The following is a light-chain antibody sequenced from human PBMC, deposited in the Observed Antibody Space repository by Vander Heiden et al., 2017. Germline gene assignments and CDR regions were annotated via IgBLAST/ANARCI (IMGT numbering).Light chain of an antibody. CDR1: YNDVGGYKY. V-gene: IGLV2-14*01. CDR2: AVS. Sequence: QSALTQPASVSGSPGQSITISCTGTYNDVGGYKYVAWYRQYPGKAPQLLIRAVSARPSGVSARFSGFRSGTTASLTISGLRAEDEADYYCTSHTGGATLPLFGTGTKVTVL. CDR3: TSHTGGATLPL. J-gene: IGLJ1*01.